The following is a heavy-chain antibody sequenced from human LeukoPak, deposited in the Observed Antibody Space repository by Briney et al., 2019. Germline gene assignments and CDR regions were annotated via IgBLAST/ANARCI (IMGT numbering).Heavy chain of an antibody. Sequence: LRLSCAASGFAFDRYDMNWVRQAPGKGLEWIGFIYYSGSAYYNPSLKSRVSISIDTSKNQFSLTLNSVTAADTAVYYCARGSDFFDYWGQGTLVTVSS. CDR2: IYYSGSA. CDR3: ARGSDFFDY. J-gene: IGHJ4*02. CDR1: GFAFDRYD. V-gene: IGHV4-31*02.